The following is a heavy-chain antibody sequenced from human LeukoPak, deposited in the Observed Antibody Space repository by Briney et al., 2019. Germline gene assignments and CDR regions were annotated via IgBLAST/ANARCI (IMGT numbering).Heavy chain of an antibody. Sequence: ASVKVSCKASGYXFTSYAISWVPHAPGQGLEWMGQITPYNGNANYAQNLQGRVTITTDTSTTTAYMELRTLRSDDAAMYYCARSLGESLYYGMDVWGQGTTVTVSS. D-gene: IGHD3-10*01. CDR3: ARSLGESLYYGMDV. CDR1: GYXFTSYA. V-gene: IGHV1-18*01. J-gene: IGHJ6*02. CDR2: ITPYNGNA.